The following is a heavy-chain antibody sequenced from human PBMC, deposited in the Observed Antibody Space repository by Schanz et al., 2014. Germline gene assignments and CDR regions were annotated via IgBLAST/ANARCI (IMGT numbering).Heavy chain of an antibody. CDR1: GFTFSNYN. J-gene: IGHJ6*02. D-gene: IGHD1-7*01. CDR3: ASLIGTTSAHFYGMDV. CDR2: ISRSSSTI. V-gene: IGHV3-48*01. Sequence: EVQLVESGGGLVQPGGSLRLSCEASGFTFSNYNMNWVRQAPGKGLEWVSYISRSSSTIYYTDSVKGRFTISRDNAKNTVYLQMNSLRAEDTAVYFCASLIGTTSAHFYGMDVWGQGTTVTVSS.